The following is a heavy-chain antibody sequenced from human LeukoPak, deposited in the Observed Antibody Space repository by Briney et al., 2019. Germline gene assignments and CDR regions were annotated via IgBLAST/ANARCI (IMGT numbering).Heavy chain of an antibody. D-gene: IGHD2-15*01. J-gene: IGHJ4*02. CDR1: GGSISSSSYY. CDR3: ARSPSLGRLIDY. Sequence: SETLSLTCTVSGGSISSSSYYWGWIRQPPQKGLEWIGSIYYSGSTYYNPSLKSRVTISVDTSKNQFSLKVNSVTAADTAVYYCARSPSLGRLIDYWGQGTLVTVSS. V-gene: IGHV4-39*07. CDR2: IYYSGST.